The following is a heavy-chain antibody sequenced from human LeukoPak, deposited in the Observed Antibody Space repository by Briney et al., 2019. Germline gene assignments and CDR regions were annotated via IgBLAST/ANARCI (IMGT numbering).Heavy chain of an antibody. J-gene: IGHJ4*02. Sequence: PSETLSLTCAVYDESFSGYYWSWIRQPPGKGLEWIGEINHSGSTNYNPSLKSRVTISVDTSKNQFSLKLSSVTAADTAVYYCARHADLGVRGGRWEIDYWGQGTLVTVAP. CDR3: ARHADLGVRGGRWEIDY. CDR1: DESFSGYY. CDR2: INHSGST. V-gene: IGHV4-34*01. D-gene: IGHD3-10*01.